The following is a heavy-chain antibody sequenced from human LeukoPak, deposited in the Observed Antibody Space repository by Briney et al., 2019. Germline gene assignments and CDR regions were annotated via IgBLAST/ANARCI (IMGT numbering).Heavy chain of an antibody. Sequence: ASVKVSCKASGYTFTGSYMHWARQAPGQGFEWIGWISPASGATNYAQNFQGRVTLTTDTSITTAYMELSSLTSDDTASYYCLNEHGGWGQGTPVTVSS. D-gene: IGHD1-1*01. J-gene: IGHJ4*02. CDR1: GYTFTGSY. CDR3: LNEHGG. CDR2: ISPASGAT. V-gene: IGHV1-2*02.